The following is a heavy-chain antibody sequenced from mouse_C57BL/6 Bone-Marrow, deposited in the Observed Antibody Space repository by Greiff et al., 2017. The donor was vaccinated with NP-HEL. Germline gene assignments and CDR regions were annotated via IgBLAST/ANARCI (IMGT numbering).Heavy chain of an antibody. CDR1: GFNIKNTY. V-gene: IGHV14-3*01. CDR3: ARGGYYGSSYYWYFDV. CDR2: IDPANGNT. J-gene: IGHJ1*03. D-gene: IGHD1-1*01. Sequence: EVNLVESVAELVRPGASVKLSCTASGFNIKNTYMHWVKQRPEQGLEWIGRIDPANGNTKYAPKFQGKATITADTSSNTAYLQRSSLTSEDTAIYYCARGGYYGSSYYWYFDVWGTGTTVTVSA.